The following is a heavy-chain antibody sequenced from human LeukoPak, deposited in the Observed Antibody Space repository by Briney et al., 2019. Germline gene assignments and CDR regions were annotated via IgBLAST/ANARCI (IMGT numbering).Heavy chain of an antibody. D-gene: IGHD2-15*01. CDR3: AREVAGSPTPWYFDY. V-gene: IGHV4-31*03. Sequence: PSQTLSLTCTVSGGSISSGGYYWSRIRQHPGKGLEWIGYIYYSGSTYYNPSLKSRVTISVDTSKNQFSLKLSSVTAADTAVYYCAREVAGSPTPWYFDYWGQGTLVTVSS. CDR2: IYYSGST. J-gene: IGHJ4*02. CDR1: GGSISSGGYY.